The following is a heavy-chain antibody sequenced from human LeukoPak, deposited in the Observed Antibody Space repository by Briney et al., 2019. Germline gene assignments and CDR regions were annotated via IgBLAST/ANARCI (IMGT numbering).Heavy chain of an antibody. Sequence: SETLSLTCAVYGGSFSGYYWSWIRQPPGKGLEWIGEINHSGSTNYNPSLKSRVTISVDTSKNQFSLKLSSVTAADTAVYYCARGSRWYYYDSSGYYYHGSPSSFDYWGQGTLVTVSS. CDR2: INHSGST. CDR1: GGSFSGYY. D-gene: IGHD3-22*01. J-gene: IGHJ4*02. CDR3: ARGSRWYYYDSSGYYYHGSPSSFDY. V-gene: IGHV4-34*01.